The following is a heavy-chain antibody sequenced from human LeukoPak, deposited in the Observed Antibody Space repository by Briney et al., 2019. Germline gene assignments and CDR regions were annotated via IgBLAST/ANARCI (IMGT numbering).Heavy chain of an antibody. D-gene: IGHD4-17*01. V-gene: IGHV5-51*01. CDR1: GYTFSSYW. Sequence: GESLKISCEGSGYTFSSYWIGWVRQMPGRGLEWMGTIYPGDSNTRYSPSFQGQVTISADRSINTAFLQWSSLKASDSAIYYCARRGHDYGDPTFDYWGQGTLVTVSS. J-gene: IGHJ4*02. CDR2: IYPGDSNT. CDR3: ARRGHDYGDPTFDY.